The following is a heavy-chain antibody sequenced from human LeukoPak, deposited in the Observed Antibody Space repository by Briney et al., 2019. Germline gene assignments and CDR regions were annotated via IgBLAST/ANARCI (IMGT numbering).Heavy chain of an antibody. J-gene: IGHJ5*02. Sequence: GGSLRLSCVASGFSFSSYGMHWVRQAPGKGLEWVAFIRYHGRETYYADSVKGRFTISRDNPRNTLFLQMNSLRVEDTAVYYCAKGSGYNSDPWGQGTLVTASS. D-gene: IGHD5-12*01. CDR3: AKGSGYNSDP. CDR1: GFSFSSYG. V-gene: IGHV3-30*02. CDR2: IRYHGRET.